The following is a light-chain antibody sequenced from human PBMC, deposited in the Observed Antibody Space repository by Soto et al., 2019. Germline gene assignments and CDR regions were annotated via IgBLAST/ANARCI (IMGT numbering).Light chain of an antibody. CDR3: SSYRGTSTPV. V-gene: IGLV2-14*01. CDR1: STDVGAYNY. J-gene: IGLJ2*01. Sequence: QSALTQPASVSGSPGQSITISCTGTSTDVGAYNYVSWYQQHPGKAPKLVIFDVTNRPSEVSDRFSGSQSDNTASLTISGLQFEDEADYYCSSYRGTSTPVFGGGTKLTVL. CDR2: DVT.